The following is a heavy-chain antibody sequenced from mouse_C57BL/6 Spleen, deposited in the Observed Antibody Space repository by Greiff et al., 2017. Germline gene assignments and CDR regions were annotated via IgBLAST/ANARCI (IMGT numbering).Heavy chain of an antibody. Sequence: VQLQESGPELVKPGASVKISCKASGYAFSSSWMNWVKQRPGKGLEWIGRIYPGDGDTNYNGKFKGKATLTADKSSSTAYMQLSSLTSEDSAVYFCARKDYGKSYWGQGTTLTVSS. J-gene: IGHJ2*01. CDR1: GYAFSSSW. V-gene: IGHV1-82*01. CDR3: ARKDYGKSY. D-gene: IGHD2-1*01. CDR2: IYPGDGDT.